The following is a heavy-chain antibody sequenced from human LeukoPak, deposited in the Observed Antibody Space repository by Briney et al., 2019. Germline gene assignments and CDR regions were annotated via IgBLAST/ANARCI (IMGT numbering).Heavy chain of an antibody. CDR1: GYTFIAYY. D-gene: IGHD5-24*01. CDR3: ARDAEGTDAAFDI. J-gene: IGHJ3*02. CDR2: INPNNDAI. Sequence: ASVKVSCKASGYTFIAYYIHWVRQAPGQGLECMGWINPNNDAINYAQKYQGRDTMTQDTDRTTVQVELCRLRSDDPAVYCCARDAEGTDAAFDIWGQGTMVTVSS. V-gene: IGHV1-2*02.